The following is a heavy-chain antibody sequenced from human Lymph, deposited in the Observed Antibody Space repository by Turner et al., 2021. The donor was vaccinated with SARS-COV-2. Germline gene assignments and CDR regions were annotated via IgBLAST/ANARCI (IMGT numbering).Heavy chain of an antibody. D-gene: IGHD3-9*01. J-gene: IGHJ5*02. V-gene: IGHV1-8*01. CDR3: SRAAQLTVWFDP. CDR2: MNPNSGTT. Sequence: QVQLVQSGAEVKKPGASVKVLCKASGYTFTSYEINWVRQATGQGRGWMGWMNPNSGTTGYAQKFQGRVTMTRNTSISTAYMELSSLRSDYTAVYYCSRAAQLTVWFDPWGQGTLVTVSS. CDR1: GYTFTSYE.